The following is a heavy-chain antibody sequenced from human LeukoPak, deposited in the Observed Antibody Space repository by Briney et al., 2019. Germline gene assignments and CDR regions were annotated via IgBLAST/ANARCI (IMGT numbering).Heavy chain of an antibody. CDR3: ARKDDIVVVVAATTYYYYYMDV. CDR2: IDPNSGGT. Sequence: ASVKVSCKASGYTFTGYYMHWVRQAPGQGLEWMGWIDPNSGGTNYAQKFQGRVTMTRDTSISTAYMELSRLRSDDTAVYYCARKDDIVVVVAATTYYYYYMDVWGKGTTVTVSS. CDR1: GYTFTGYY. D-gene: IGHD2-15*01. V-gene: IGHV1-2*02. J-gene: IGHJ6*03.